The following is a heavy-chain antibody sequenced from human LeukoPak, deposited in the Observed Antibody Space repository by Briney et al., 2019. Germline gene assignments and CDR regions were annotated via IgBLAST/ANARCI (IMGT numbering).Heavy chain of an antibody. CDR1: GYTFTGYY. CDR2: INPTSGGT. V-gene: IGHV1-2*02. D-gene: IGHD6-13*01. J-gene: IGHJ4*02. Sequence: ASVKVSCKTSGYTFTGYYIQWVRQAPGQGLEWMGYINPTSGGTNYAQEFQGRVTMTRDTSISTAYMELSRLRSDDTAVYYCARGSLIAAAGPPGDWGQGTLVTVSS. CDR3: ARGSLIAAAGPPGD.